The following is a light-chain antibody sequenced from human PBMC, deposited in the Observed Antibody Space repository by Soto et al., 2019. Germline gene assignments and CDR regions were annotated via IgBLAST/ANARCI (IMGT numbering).Light chain of an antibody. V-gene: IGKV3-20*01. CDR2: GAS. CDR1: QSVSSSY. CDR3: QQYCSSPQR. Sequence: EIVLTQSPGTLSLSPGERATLSCRASQSVSSSYLAWYQQKPGQAPRLLIYGASSRATGIPDRFGGSGSGTDFSLPISRLEPEDFAVCYCQQYCSSPQRFGQGAKVDIK. J-gene: IGKJ1*01.